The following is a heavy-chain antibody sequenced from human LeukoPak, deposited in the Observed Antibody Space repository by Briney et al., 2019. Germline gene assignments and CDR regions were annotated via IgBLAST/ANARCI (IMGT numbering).Heavy chain of an antibody. CDR3: ARGVLDYGDY. V-gene: IGHV3-23*01. J-gene: IGHJ4*02. D-gene: IGHD3-3*01. CDR1: GFTFSSYA. Sequence: GGSLRLSCAASGFTFSSYAMSWVRQAPGKGLEWVSAISGSGGSTYYADSVKGRFTISRDNAKNSLYLQMNSLRAEDTAVYYCARGVLDYGDYWGQGTLVTVSS. CDR2: ISGSGGST.